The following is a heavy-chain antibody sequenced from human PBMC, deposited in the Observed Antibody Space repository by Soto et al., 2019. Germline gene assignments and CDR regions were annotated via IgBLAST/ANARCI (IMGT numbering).Heavy chain of an antibody. CDR1: GGTFSSYA. Sequence: SVKVSCKASGGTFSSYAISWVRQAPGQGLEWMGGIIPIFGTANYAQKFQGRVTITADESTSTAYMELSSLRSEDTAVYYCARDDCISTSCSADYYYGMAVWGQGTTVTVSS. V-gene: IGHV1-69*13. D-gene: IGHD2-2*01. CDR2: IIPIFGTA. CDR3: ARDDCISTSCSADYYYGMAV. J-gene: IGHJ6*02.